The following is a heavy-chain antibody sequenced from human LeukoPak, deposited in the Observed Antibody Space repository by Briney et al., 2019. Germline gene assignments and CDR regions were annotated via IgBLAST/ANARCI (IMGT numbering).Heavy chain of an antibody. D-gene: IGHD2-8*01. CDR3: ARRDRLRGYCSNGECYRYDLDI. Sequence: SETLSLTCTVSGDSIGSYYWTWIRQPPGKSLEWIGNILISGSTNYTPSLKSRITISVDPSKNQFSLKLNSVTAADTAVYYCARRDRLRGYCSNGECYRYDLDIWGQGTMVTVSS. CDR1: GDSIGSYY. V-gene: IGHV4-4*09. J-gene: IGHJ3*02. CDR2: ILISGST.